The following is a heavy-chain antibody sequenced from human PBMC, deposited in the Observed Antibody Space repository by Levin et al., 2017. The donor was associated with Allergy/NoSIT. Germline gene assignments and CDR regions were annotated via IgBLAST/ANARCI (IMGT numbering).Heavy chain of an antibody. D-gene: IGHD3-9*01. CDR2: IYYSGST. J-gene: IGHJ5*02. CDR3: ARFGPTGYDPFDP. Sequence: PSETLSLTCIVSGDSMSRYYWSWIRQPPGKGLEWIGYIYYSGSTKYNPSLKSRVTISVDTSKKQFYLKLSSVTAADTAVYYCARFGPTGYDPFDPWGQGTLVTVSS. CDR1: GDSMSRYY. V-gene: IGHV4-59*01.